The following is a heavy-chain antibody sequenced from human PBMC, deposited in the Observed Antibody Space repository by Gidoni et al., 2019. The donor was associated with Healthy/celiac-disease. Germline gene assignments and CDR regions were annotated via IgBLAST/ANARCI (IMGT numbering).Heavy chain of an antibody. CDR1: GFTFSSYA. CDR3: AKDRSGWELLF. V-gene: IGHV3-23*01. D-gene: IGHD1-26*01. Sequence: EVELLESGGGLVQPGGSLRLSWPASGFTFSSYAMSWVRQAPGKGLEWVSAISGSGGSTYYADSVKGRFTISRDNSKNTLYLQMNSLRAEDTAVYYCAKDRSGWELLFRGQGTLVTVSS. J-gene: IGHJ4*02. CDR2: ISGSGGST.